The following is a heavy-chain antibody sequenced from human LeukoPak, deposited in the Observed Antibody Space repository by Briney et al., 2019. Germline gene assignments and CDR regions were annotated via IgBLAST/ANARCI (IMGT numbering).Heavy chain of an antibody. Sequence: ASVKVSCKASGYTFTSYYMHWVRQAPGQGLEWMGIINPSGGSTSYAQKFQGRVTITTDESTSTAYMELSSLRSEDTAVYYCARELLSGIRYFDYWGQGTLVTVSS. J-gene: IGHJ4*02. CDR3: ARELLSGIRYFDY. D-gene: IGHD2/OR15-2a*01. V-gene: IGHV1-46*01. CDR1: GYTFTSYY. CDR2: INPSGGST.